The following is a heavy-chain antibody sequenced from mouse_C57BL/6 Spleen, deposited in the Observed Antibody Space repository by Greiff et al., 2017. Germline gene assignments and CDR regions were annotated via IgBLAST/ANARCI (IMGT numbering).Heavy chain of an antibody. J-gene: IGHJ3*01. V-gene: IGHV1-54*01. CDR1: GYAFTNYL. Sequence: VQLQQSGAELVRPGTSVKVSCKASGYAFTNYLIEWVKQRPGQGLEWIGVINPGSGGTKYNEKFKGKATLTADKSSSTAYMQLSSLTSEDSAVYFCRGSYDGYLFFAYWGQGTLVTVSA. D-gene: IGHD2-3*01. CDR2: INPGSGGT. CDR3: RGSYDGYLFFAY.